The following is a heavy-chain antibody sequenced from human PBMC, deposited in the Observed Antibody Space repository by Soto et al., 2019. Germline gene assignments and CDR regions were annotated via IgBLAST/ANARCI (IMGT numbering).Heavy chain of an antibody. D-gene: IGHD3-22*01. V-gene: IGHV3-7*01. J-gene: IGHJ6*02. CDR2: INQDGSEK. Sequence: GSLRLSCAASGFTFSSYWMTWVRQAPGKGVERVANINQDGSEKYYMDSMKGRFTISRENAKNSLILQLNSLSAEDTAVYYCARDRGRQDLRATHYFDSSDLDSGMDVWGEGTTVTDCS. CDR3: ARDRGRQDLRATHYFDSSDLDSGMDV. CDR1: GFTFSSYW.